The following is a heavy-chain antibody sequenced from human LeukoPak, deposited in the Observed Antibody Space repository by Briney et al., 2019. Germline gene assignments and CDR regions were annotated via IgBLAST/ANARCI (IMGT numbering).Heavy chain of an antibody. J-gene: IGHJ4*02. CDR1: GYTLTDFS. V-gene: IGHV1-24*01. Sequence: ASLKVSCNISGYTLTDFSMHWVRQAPGKGLEWMGGFNREDDEAIYAPHFQGRVTVTEDTSADTAYMELSSLRSEDTAVYYCATLDSYYDNSGRPLVPDWGQGTLVTVSS. CDR3: ATLDSYYDNSGRPLVPD. D-gene: IGHD3-22*01. CDR2: FNREDDEA.